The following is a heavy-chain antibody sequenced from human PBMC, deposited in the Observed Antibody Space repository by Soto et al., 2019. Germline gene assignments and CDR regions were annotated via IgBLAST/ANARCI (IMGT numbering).Heavy chain of an antibody. CDR1: GYSFTSYW. J-gene: IGHJ6*02. CDR3: ARQGSNGAYYYYGMDV. V-gene: IGHV5-51*01. Sequence: GESLKISCKGSGYSFTSYWIAWVRQMPGKGLEWMGIIYPGDSDTIYSPSFQGQVTFTVDKSTSTAYLQWSSLKASDTAMYYCARQGSNGAYYYYGMDVWGQGTTVTVSS. D-gene: IGHD2-8*01. CDR2: IYPGDSDT.